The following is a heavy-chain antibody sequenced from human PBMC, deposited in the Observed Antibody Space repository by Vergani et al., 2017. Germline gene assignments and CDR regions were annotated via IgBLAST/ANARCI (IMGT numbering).Heavy chain of an antibody. D-gene: IGHD4-17*01. V-gene: IGHV1-69-2*01. CDR2: VDPEDGET. J-gene: IGHJ6*02. Sequence: EVQLVQSGAEVKKPGATVKISCKVSGYTFTDYYMHWVRQAPGKGLEWMGLVDPEDGETIYAEKFQGRDTITEDTSTDTAYMELSSLRSEDTAVYYCATDPHYGDYEFGYGMDVWGQGTTVTVSS. CDR3: ATDPHYGDYEFGYGMDV. CDR1: GYTFTDYY.